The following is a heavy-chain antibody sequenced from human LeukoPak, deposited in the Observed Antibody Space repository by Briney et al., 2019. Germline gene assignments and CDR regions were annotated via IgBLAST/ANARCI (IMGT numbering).Heavy chain of an antibody. CDR3: ASDSSGWYSMDY. D-gene: IGHD6-19*01. Sequence: PSETLSLTCTVSGGSISSTSYYWGWIRQPPGKGLEWIGSIYYSGSTYYNPSLKCRVTISVDTSKDQFSLKLSSVTAADTAVYYCASDSSGWYSMDYWGQGTLVTVSS. J-gene: IGHJ4*02. V-gene: IGHV4-39*01. CDR2: IYYSGST. CDR1: GGSISSTSYY.